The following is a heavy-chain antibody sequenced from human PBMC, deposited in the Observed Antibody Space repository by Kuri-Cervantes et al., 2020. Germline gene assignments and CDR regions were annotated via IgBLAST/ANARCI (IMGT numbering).Heavy chain of an antibody. CDR1: GYTLTELS. Sequence: ASVKVSCKVSGYTLTELSMHWVRQAPGKGLEWMGGFDPEDGETIYAQKFQGRVTITADESTSTAYMELSSLRSEDTAVYYCARPPPGAAYEYWYGMDVWGQGTTVTVSS. CDR3: ARPPPGAAYEYWYGMDV. J-gene: IGHJ6*02. V-gene: IGHV1-24*01. CDR2: FDPEDGET. D-gene: IGHD3-10*01.